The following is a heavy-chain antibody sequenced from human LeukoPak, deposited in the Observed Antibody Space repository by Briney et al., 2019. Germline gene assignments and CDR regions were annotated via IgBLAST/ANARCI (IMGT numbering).Heavy chain of an antibody. CDR2: IKSDGRT. J-gene: IGHJ1*01. CDR1: GFTFSNYW. V-gene: IGHV3-74*01. CDR3: ARAPSEIGGYYPEYFRH. Sequence: GGSLRLSCAAAGFTFSNYWMHWVRQAPGKGLVWVSRIKSDGRTNYADSVKGRFTISRDNAKNTVSLQMNSLRAEDTGVYYCARAPSEIGGYYPEYFRHWGEGTLVTVSS. D-gene: IGHD3-22*01.